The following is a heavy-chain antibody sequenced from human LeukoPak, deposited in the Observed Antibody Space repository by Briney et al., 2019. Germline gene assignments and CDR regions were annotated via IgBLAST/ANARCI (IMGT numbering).Heavy chain of an antibody. V-gene: IGHV3-23*01. D-gene: IGHD5-24*01. J-gene: IGHJ3*02. CDR3: ANARPPAVDMATIAARFGI. Sequence: PGGSLRLSCAASGFTFSSYAMTWVRQAPGKGLEWVSGIGSIGTGTYYADSVKGRFTISRDNSKNTLYLQMNSLRVEDTAIYYCANARPPAVDMATIAARFGIWGQGTVVTVSS. CDR1: GFTFSSYA. CDR2: IGSIGTGT.